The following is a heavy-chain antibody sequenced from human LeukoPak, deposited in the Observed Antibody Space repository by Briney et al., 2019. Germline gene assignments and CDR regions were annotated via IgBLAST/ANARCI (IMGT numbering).Heavy chain of an antibody. CDR1: GSTFTTYA. CDR3: ARDPMLRGVHNWFDP. V-gene: IGHV1-69*01. CDR2: IIPIFGTA. Sequence: EASVKVSCKASGSTFTTYAITWVRQAPGQGLEWMGGIIPIFGTANYAQKFQGRGTITADVSTSTACMELSSLRFDDTAVYYCARDPMLRGVHNWFDPWGQGTLVTVSS. J-gene: IGHJ5*02. D-gene: IGHD3-10*01.